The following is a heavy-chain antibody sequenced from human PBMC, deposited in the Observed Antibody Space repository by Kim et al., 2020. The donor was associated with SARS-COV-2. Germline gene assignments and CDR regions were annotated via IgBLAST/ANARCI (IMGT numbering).Heavy chain of an antibody. J-gene: IGHJ6*02. CDR1: GFTFSSYS. Sequence: GGSLRLSCVASGFTFSSYSMNWVRQAPGKGLEWVSSISSSSSYIYYADSVKGRFTISRDNAKNSLYLQMNSLRAEDTAVYYCARGAYYYGSGRYGMDVWGQGTTVTVSS. CDR2: ISSSSSYI. CDR3: ARGAYYYGSGRYGMDV. V-gene: IGHV3-21*01. D-gene: IGHD3-10*01.